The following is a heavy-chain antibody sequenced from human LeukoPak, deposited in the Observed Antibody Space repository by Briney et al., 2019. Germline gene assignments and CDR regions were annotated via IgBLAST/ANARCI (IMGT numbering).Heavy chain of an antibody. CDR2: ISTTGTTV. J-gene: IGHJ4*02. CDR1: GVTFSTYD. D-gene: IGHD4/OR15-4a*01. Sequence: GGSLRLSGAASGVTFSTYDMNWVRQAPGKGLEWVSHISTTGTTVYCADAVKGRFTISRDNAKNSLYLQMNSLRAEDTAVYYCARGLTMGHFGGQGTLVTVSS. V-gene: IGHV3-48*03. CDR3: ARGLTMGHF.